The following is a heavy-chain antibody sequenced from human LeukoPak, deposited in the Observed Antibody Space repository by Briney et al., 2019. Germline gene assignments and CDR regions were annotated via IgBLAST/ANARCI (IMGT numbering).Heavy chain of an antibody. CDR2: IYYSGST. CDR1: GGSISSSSYY. D-gene: IGHD5-18*01. CDR3: AMGNGYYSLYYFDY. Sequence: SETLSLTCTVSGGSISSSSYYWGLIRQPPGKWLEWIGSIYYSGSTYYNPSLKSRVTISVDTSKNQFSLKLSSVTAADTAVYYCAMGNGYYSLYYFDYWGQGTLVTVSS. J-gene: IGHJ4*02. V-gene: IGHV4-39*01.